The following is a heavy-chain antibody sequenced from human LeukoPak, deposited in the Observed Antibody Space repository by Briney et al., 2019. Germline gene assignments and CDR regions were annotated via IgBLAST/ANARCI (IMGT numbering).Heavy chain of an antibody. D-gene: IGHD4-17*01. CDR1: GGTSSSYA. Sequence: SVKVSCKASGGTSSSYAISWVRQAPGQGLEWMGGIIPIFGTANYAQKFQGRVTITADESTSTAYMELSSLRSEDTAVYYCARAPDYGDYVRFDYWGQGTLVTVSS. CDR2: IIPIFGTA. J-gene: IGHJ4*02. CDR3: ARAPDYGDYVRFDY. V-gene: IGHV1-69*13.